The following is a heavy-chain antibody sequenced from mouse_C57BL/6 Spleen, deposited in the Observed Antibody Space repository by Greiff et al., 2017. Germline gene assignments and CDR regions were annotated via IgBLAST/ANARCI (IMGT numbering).Heavy chain of an antibody. J-gene: IGHJ3*01. CDR2: IYPGSGNT. D-gene: IGHD1-1*01. V-gene: IGHV1-84*01. CDR3: ARYGSSYGFAY. CDR1: GYTFTDYY. Sequence: QVQLQQSGPELVKPGASVKISCKASGYTFTDYYINWVKQRPGQGLAWIGWIYPGSGNTKYNEKFKGKATLTVDTSSSTAYMQLSSLTAEDSAVYFCARYGSSYGFAYWGQGTLVTVSA.